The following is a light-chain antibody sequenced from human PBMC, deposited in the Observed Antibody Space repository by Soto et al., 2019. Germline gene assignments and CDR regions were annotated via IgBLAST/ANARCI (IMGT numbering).Light chain of an antibody. Sequence: QSVLTQSPSASASLGASVKLTCTLSSGHSSYAIAWHQQQPEKGPRYLMKLNSDGSHSKGDGIPDRFSGSSSGAERSLTISGRQPVREGDYSCQPGGPGIWVPGGGT. J-gene: IGLJ3*02. CDR1: SGHSSYA. CDR2: LNSDGSH. CDR3: QPGGPGIWV. V-gene: IGLV4-69*01.